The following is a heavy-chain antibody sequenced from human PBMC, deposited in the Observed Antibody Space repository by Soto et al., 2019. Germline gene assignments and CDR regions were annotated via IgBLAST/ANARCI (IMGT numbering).Heavy chain of an antibody. D-gene: IGHD5-18*01. CDR1: VFTFSSSG. CDR2: ISYDGSKE. V-gene: IGHV3-30*18. Sequence: QVQLVESGGCVFKPGRCLSLSCAASVFTFSSSGMHWVRQAPGKRLAWVAVISYDGSKEFYADSVKGRFTISRDSSKNTLYLQMNSLRAEDTAVDYCAKDLRLWSKDYYYYGMDVWGQGTKVPVSS. J-gene: IGHJ6*02. CDR3: AKDLRLWSKDYYYYGMDV.